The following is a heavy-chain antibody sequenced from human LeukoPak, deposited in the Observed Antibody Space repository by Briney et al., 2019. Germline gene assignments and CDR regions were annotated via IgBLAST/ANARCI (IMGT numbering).Heavy chain of an antibody. CDR2: IIPIFGTA. CDR1: GYTFTSYA. Sequence: SVKVSCKASGYTFTSYAISWVRQAPGQGLEWMGGIIPIFGTANYAQKFQGRVTITADESTSTAYMELSSLRSEDTAVYYCARGNKYYYDSSGYYHWGQGTLVTVSS. CDR3: ARGNKYYYDSSGYYH. J-gene: IGHJ5*02. D-gene: IGHD3-22*01. V-gene: IGHV1-69*13.